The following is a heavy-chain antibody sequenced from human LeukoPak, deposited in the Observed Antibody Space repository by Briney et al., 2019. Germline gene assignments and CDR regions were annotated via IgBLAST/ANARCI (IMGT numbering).Heavy chain of an antibody. CDR3: ASPGTTVTTRNAFDI. D-gene: IGHD4-17*01. Sequence: GGSLRLSCAASGFTFSSYAMHWVRHAPGKGLVWVSRINTDGSSTRYADSVKGRFTISRDNAKDTLYLQMNNLRAEDTAVYYCASPGTTVTTRNAFDIWGQGTMVTVSS. V-gene: IGHV3-74*01. CDR2: INTDGSST. J-gene: IGHJ3*02. CDR1: GFTFSSYA.